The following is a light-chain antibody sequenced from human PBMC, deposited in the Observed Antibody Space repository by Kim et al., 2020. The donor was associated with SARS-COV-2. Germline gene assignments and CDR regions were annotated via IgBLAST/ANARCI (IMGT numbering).Light chain of an antibody. Sequence: VSPGQTASITCSGDKLGNKYACWYQQKPGQSPVLVIYQDSKRPSGIPERFSGSNSGNTATLTISGTQAMDEADYYCQAWDSSTAVFGGGTELTVL. CDR1: KLGNKY. J-gene: IGLJ3*02. CDR2: QDS. V-gene: IGLV3-1*01. CDR3: QAWDSSTAV.